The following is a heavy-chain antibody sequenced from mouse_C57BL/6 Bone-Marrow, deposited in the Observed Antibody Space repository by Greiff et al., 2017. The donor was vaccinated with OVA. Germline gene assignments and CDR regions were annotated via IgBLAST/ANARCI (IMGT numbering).Heavy chain of an antibody. CDR1: GFNIKDDY. CDR3: NTWPYVNFDYFDY. V-gene: IGHV14-4*01. Sequence: VQLQQSGAELVRPGASVKLSCTASGFNIKDDYMHWVKQRPEQGLEWIGWIDPENGDTEYASKFQGKATITADTSSNTAYLQLSILTSEDTAVYDCNTWPYVNFDYFDYWGQGTTLTVSS. J-gene: IGHJ2*01. D-gene: IGHD2-1*01. CDR2: IDPENGDT.